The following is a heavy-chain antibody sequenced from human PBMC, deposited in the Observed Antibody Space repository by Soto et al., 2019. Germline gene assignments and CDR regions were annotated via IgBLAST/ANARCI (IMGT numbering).Heavy chain of an antibody. Sequence: GPSVKVSCKASGYTITCYGVSWVRQETGQGLEWMGWIRAYNGNTNYAQKLQGRVTMTTDTSTSTAYMEMRSLRSDDTAVYYCARAPGGWPRGYFDYWGQGTLVTVSS. CDR2: IRAYNGNT. CDR1: GYTITCYG. D-gene: IGHD3-10*01. CDR3: ARAPGGWPRGYFDY. J-gene: IGHJ4*02. V-gene: IGHV1-18*01.